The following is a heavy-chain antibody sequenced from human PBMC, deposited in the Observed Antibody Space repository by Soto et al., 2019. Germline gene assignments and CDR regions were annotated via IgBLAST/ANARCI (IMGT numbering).Heavy chain of an antibody. D-gene: IGHD5-12*01. CDR2: INHSGST. V-gene: IGHV4-34*01. CDR3: ARGLYSGYDHYYYGMDV. J-gene: IGHJ6*02. Sequence: SETLSLTCAVYGGSFSGYYWSWIRQPPGKGLEWIGEINHSGSTNYNPSLKSRVTISVDTSKNQFSLKLSSVTAADTAVYYCARGLYSGYDHYYYGMDVWGQGTTVTVSS. CDR1: GGSFSGYY.